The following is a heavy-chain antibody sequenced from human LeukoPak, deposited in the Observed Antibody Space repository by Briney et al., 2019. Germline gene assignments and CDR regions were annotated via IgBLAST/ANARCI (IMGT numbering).Heavy chain of an antibody. Sequence: PGGSLRLSCTASGFTFSTYAMSWVRQAPGKGLEWVSAISGSGGSTYYADSVKGRFTISRDNSKNTLYLQMNSLRAEDTAVYYCAKGSSSWPWYFDYWGQGTLVTVSS. CDR1: GFTFSTYA. D-gene: IGHD6-13*01. J-gene: IGHJ4*02. CDR3: AKGSSSWPWYFDY. CDR2: ISGSGGST. V-gene: IGHV3-23*01.